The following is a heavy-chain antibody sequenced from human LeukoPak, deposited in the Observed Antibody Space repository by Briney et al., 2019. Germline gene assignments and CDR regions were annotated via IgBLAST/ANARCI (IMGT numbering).Heavy chain of an antibody. Sequence: GGSLRLSCAASGFTFSSYWMSWVRQAPGKGLEWVANIKQDGSEKYYVDSVKGRFTISRDNAKNSLYLQMNSLRAEDTAVYYCARESSWYTALGYYYNYGMAVWGQGTTVTVSS. V-gene: IGHV3-7*01. J-gene: IGHJ6*02. CDR3: ARESSWYTALGYYYNYGMAV. D-gene: IGHD6-13*01. CDR2: IKQDGSEK. CDR1: GFTFSSYW.